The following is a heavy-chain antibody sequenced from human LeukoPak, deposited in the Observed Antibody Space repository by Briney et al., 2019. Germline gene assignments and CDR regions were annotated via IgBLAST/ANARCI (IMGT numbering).Heavy chain of an antibody. CDR2: INTNTGNP. Sequence: ASVKVSCKASGYTFTSYAMNRVRQAPGQGLEWMGWINTNTGNPTYAQGFTGRFVFSLDTSVSTAYLQISSLKAEDTAVYYCARDASVLRFLEWPKDDAFDIWGQGTMVTVSS. CDR3: ARDASVLRFLEWPKDDAFDI. J-gene: IGHJ3*02. D-gene: IGHD3-3*01. CDR1: GYTFTSYA. V-gene: IGHV7-4-1*02.